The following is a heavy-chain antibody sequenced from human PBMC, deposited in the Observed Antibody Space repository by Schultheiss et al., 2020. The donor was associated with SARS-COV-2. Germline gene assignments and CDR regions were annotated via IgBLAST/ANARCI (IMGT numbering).Heavy chain of an antibody. CDR2: ISYDGSNK. CDR1: GFTFSSYG. V-gene: IGHV3-30*03. D-gene: IGHD5-18*01. Sequence: GGSLRLSCAASGFTFSSYGMHWVRQAPGKGLEWVAVISYDGSNKYYADSVKGRFTISRDNSKNTLYLQMNSLRAEDTAVYYCARGYSYGLFDYWGQGTLVTVSS. J-gene: IGHJ4*02. CDR3: ARGYSYGLFDY.